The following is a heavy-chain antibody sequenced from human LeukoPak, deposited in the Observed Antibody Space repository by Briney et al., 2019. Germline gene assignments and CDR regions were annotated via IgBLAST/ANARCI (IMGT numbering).Heavy chain of an antibody. D-gene: IGHD6-6*01. Sequence: GGPLSPSCAAPGFTLSDYYMSWIGQAPGKGLEWVSYISSSGSTIYYADSVKGRFTISRDNAKNSLYLQMNSLRAEDAAVYYCARTARLPSNWGQGTLVTVSS. CDR2: ISSSGSTI. CDR3: ARTARLPSN. J-gene: IGHJ4*02. CDR1: GFTLSDYY. V-gene: IGHV3-11*04.